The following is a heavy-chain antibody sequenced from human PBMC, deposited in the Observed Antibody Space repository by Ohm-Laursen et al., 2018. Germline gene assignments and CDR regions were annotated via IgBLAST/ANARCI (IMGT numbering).Heavy chain of an antibody. CDR3: ARDFRREYCSGGSCYNGLDV. CDR2: IGTDGGEK. V-gene: IGHV3-7*01. Sequence: SLRLSCAASGFTFSANWMSWVRQAPGKGLEWVANIGTDGGEKSYVDSVKGRFTVSRNNPKNSLFLEMNRLRVEDTGVYYCARDFRREYCSGGSCYNGLDVWGQGTTVTVSS. J-gene: IGHJ6*02. D-gene: IGHD2-15*01. CDR1: GFTFSANW.